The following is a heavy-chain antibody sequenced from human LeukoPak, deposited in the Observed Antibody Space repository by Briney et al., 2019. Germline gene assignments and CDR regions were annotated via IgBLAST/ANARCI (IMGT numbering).Heavy chain of an antibody. CDR1: GFTFSSYE. CDR3: ARALFVINPFDY. CDR2: ISSSGSTI. Sequence: PGGSLRLSCAASGFTFSSYEMSWVRQAPGKGLEWVSYISSSGSTIYYADSVKGRFTISRDNAKKSIYLQMNSLRDDDTAVYYCARALFVINPFDYWGQGTLVTVSS. J-gene: IGHJ4*02. D-gene: IGHD3-16*02. V-gene: IGHV3-48*03.